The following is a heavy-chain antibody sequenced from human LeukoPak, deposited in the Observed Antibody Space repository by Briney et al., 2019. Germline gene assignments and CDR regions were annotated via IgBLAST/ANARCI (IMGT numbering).Heavy chain of an antibody. Sequence: GGSLRLSCATPGFTFSTYAMSWVRQAPGKGLEWVSSISGSGGATYYADSVKGRFTISRDNSKNTLHLQMNSLRAEDTSLYYCARRDVVGVSGDYYCYFDNWGQGTLVTVSS. D-gene: IGHD2-15*01. CDR1: GFTFSTYA. CDR3: ARRDVVGVSGDYYCYFDN. V-gene: IGHV3-23*01. J-gene: IGHJ4*02. CDR2: ISGSGGAT.